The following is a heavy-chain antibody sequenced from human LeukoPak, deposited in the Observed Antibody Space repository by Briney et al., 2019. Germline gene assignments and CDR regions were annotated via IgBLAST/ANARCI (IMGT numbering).Heavy chain of an antibody. CDR2: ISYDGSNK. D-gene: IGHD4-17*01. CDR3: ARDTDGWYFDL. J-gene: IGHJ2*01. Sequence: GGSLRLSCAASGFTFSSYGMHWVRQAPGKGLEWVAVISYDGSNKYYADSVKGRFTISRDNSKNTLYLQMNSLRAEDTAVYYCARDTDGWYFDLWGRGTLVTVSS. CDR1: GFTFSSYG. V-gene: IGHV3-30*03.